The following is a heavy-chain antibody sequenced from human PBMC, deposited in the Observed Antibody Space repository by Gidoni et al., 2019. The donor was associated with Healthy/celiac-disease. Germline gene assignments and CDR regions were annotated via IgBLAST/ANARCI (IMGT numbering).Heavy chain of an antibody. CDR1: GSLISRYY. CDR2: IYYSGST. J-gene: IGHJ4*02. D-gene: IGHD3-22*01. V-gene: IGHV4-59*01. Sequence: QVQLQESGPELVKPSETLSLPCTVSGSLISRYYWRWIRQPPGKGLEWIGYIYYSGSTNYNPSLKSRVTISVDTSKNQFSLKLSSVTAADTAVYYCASGGYDSSGYRLGYWGQGTLVTVSS. CDR3: ASGGYDSSGYRLGY.